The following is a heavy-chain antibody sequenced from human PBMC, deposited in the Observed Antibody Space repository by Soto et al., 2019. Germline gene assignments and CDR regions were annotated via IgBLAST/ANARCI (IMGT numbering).Heavy chain of an antibody. J-gene: IGHJ4*02. V-gene: IGHV3-30-3*01. CDR2: ISYDGSNK. CDR1: GFTFSSYA. Sequence: QVQLVESGGGVVQPGRSLRLSCAASGFTFSSYAMHWVRQAPGKGLEWVAVISYDGSNKYYADSVKGRFTISRDNSKNTLYLQMNSLRAEDTAVYYCARDEDGYNSFDYWGQGTLVTVSS. D-gene: IGHD5-12*01. CDR3: ARDEDGYNSFDY.